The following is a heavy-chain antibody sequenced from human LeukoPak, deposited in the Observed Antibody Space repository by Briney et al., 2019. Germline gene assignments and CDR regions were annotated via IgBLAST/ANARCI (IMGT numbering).Heavy chain of an antibody. D-gene: IGHD6-19*01. J-gene: IGHJ4*02. CDR2: ISGSGRNT. CDR1: GFIFNNYA. Sequence: PGGTLRLSCAASGFIFNNYALSWVRQTPGKGLEWVSAISGSGRNTYYADSVKGRFTISRDNSRSTVDLQMNSLRVEDTGVYYCAKGRDSSGLNTAKIDYWGQGTLVTVSS. CDR3: AKGRDSSGLNTAKIDY. V-gene: IGHV3-23*01.